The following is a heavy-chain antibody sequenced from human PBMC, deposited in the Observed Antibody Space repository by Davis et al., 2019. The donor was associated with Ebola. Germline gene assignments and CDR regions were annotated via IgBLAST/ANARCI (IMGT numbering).Heavy chain of an antibody. V-gene: IGHV3-23*01. D-gene: IGHD4-23*01. J-gene: IGHJ4*02. Sequence: GGSLRLSCAASGFIFSKSWMSWVRQGPGEGLVWVSAISGSGGSTYYADSVKGRFTISRDNSKNTLYLHMNSLRAEDTAVYYCANQDYGGNSGVDYWGQGTLVTVSS. CDR3: ANQDYGGNSGVDY. CDR1: GFIFSKSW. CDR2: ISGSGGST.